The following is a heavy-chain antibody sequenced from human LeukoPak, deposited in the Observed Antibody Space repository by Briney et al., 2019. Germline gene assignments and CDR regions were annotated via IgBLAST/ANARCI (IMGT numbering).Heavy chain of an antibody. Sequence: GGSLRLSCAASGFIFTNYGMDWVRQAPGKGLGWVSGVSGRDGRTYYADSVKGRFTASRDNSRGTLHLQMSSLRAEDTALYYCTSGMSLTGDGPFDFWGQGTLVTVCS. V-gene: IGHV3-23*01. J-gene: IGHJ4*02. CDR2: VSGRDGRT. CDR3: TSGMSLTGDGPFDF. CDR1: GFIFTNYG. D-gene: IGHD3-9*01.